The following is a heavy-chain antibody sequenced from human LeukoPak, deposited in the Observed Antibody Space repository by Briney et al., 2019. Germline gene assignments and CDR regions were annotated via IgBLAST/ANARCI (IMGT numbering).Heavy chain of an antibody. J-gene: IGHJ3*02. V-gene: IGHV3-23*01. CDR2: ISGSGGST. CDR3: AKNTDAFDI. Sequence: GGSLRLSCTTSGFNFRAYWMGWVRQAPGKGLEWVSAISGSGGSTYYADSVKGRFTISRDNSKNTLYLQMNSLRAEDTAVYYCAKNTDAFDIWGQGTMVAVSS. CDR1: GFNFRAYW.